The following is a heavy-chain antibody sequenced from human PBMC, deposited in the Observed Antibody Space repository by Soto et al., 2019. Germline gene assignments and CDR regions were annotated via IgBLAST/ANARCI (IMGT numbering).Heavy chain of an antibody. CDR1: GDSISSRSYY. V-gene: IGHV4-39*07. Sequence: SETLSLTCTVTGDSISSRSYYWGWIRQPPGKVLEWIGSIYYSRSTNYNPSLKSRVTISVDTSKNQFSLKLSSVTAADTAVYYCPSGESSSSGRGGSCDYWGQGTLVTVSS. D-gene: IGHD6-6*01. CDR3: PSGESSSSGRGGSCDY. CDR2: IYYSRST. J-gene: IGHJ4*02.